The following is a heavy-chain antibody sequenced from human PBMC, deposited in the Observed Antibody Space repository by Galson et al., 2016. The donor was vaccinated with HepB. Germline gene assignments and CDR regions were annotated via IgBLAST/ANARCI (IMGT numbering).Heavy chain of an antibody. CDR1: GFTFSKYS. V-gene: IGHV3-21*06. CDR3: SRDSTNFDH. CDR2: IRSSGSYT. Sequence: SLRLSCAASGFTFSKYSMNWVRQAPGKGLEWVASIRSSGSYTEYADALRGRFIISRDNAKNSLFLQMSSLRAEDTAVCYCSRDSTNFDHWGQGTVVTVSS. D-gene: IGHD3-3*02. J-gene: IGHJ4*02.